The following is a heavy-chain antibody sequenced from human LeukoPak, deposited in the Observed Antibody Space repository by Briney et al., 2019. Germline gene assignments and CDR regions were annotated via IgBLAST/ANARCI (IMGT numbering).Heavy chain of an antibody. Sequence: ASVKVSCKAFGYTFTGYYMHWVRQAPGQGLEWMGWINPNSGGTNYAQKFQGRVTMTRDTSISTAYMELSRLRSGDTAVYYCASVYCSSTSCYSDRIDYWGQGTLVTVSS. J-gene: IGHJ4*02. CDR2: INPNSGGT. CDR1: GYTFTGYY. CDR3: ASVYCSSTSCYSDRIDY. D-gene: IGHD2-2*02. V-gene: IGHV1-2*02.